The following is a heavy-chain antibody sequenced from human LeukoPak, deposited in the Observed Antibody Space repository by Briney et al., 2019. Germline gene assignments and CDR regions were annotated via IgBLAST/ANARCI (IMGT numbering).Heavy chain of an antibody. V-gene: IGHV1-69*05. Sequence: SVKVSCKASGGTFSSYAISLVRQAPGQGLEWMGRIIPIFGTANYAQKFQGRVTITTDESTSTAYMELSSLRSEDTAVYYCAREGPLHDFWSGYYSDYWGQGTLVTVSS. CDR1: GGTFSSYA. D-gene: IGHD3-3*01. J-gene: IGHJ4*02. CDR3: AREGPLHDFWSGYYSDY. CDR2: IIPIFGTA.